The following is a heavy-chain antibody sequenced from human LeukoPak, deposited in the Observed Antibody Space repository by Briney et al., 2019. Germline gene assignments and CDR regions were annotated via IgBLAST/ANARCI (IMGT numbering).Heavy chain of an antibody. J-gene: IGHJ4*02. D-gene: IGHD3-10*01. V-gene: IGHV1-2*02. Sequence: ASVKVPCKASGYTFTGYYMHWVRQAPGQGLEWMGWINPNSGGTNYAQKFQGRVTMTRDTSISTAYMELSRLRSDDTAVYYCARGTSYYGSRSNYVPFDYWGQGTLVTVSS. CDR2: INPNSGGT. CDR1: GYTFTGYY. CDR3: ARGTSYYGSRSNYVPFDY.